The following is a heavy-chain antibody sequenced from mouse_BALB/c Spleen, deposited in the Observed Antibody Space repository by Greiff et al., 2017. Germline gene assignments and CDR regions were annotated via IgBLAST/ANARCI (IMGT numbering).Heavy chain of an antibody. CDR2: IDPSDSET. V-gene: IGHV1S126*01. CDR1: GYSFTSYW. Sequence: VKLQQSGPQLVRPGASVKISCKASGYSFTSYWMHWVKQRPGQGLEWIGMIDPSDSETRLNQKFKDKATLTVDKSSSTAYMQLSSPTSEDSAVYYCAREGGTGSYYFDYWGQGTTLTVSS. CDR3: AREGGTGSYYFDY. D-gene: IGHD4-1*01. J-gene: IGHJ2*01.